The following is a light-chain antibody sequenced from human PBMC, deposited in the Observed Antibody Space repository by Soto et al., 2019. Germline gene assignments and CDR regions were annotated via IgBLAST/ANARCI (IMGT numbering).Light chain of an antibody. CDR2: GAS. CDR1: QDIRSS. CDR3: QQDSSWPLT. Sequence: PGERVPLSCRASQDIRSSLAWYQQKPGQAPRLLIYGASIRATGVPATFSGSGSGTEFTLSISSLQSEHLGVYYCQQDSSWPLTFGGGTKVDIK. J-gene: IGKJ4*01. V-gene: IGKV3-15*01.